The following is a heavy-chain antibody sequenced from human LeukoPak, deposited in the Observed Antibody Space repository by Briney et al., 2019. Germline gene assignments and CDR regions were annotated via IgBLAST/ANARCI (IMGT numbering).Heavy chain of an antibody. CDR1: GYSIDSGYY. J-gene: IGHJ5*02. CDR3: ARLDGYCTSISCLNWIDP. CDR2: FYRSGRP. V-gene: IGHV4-38-2*02. D-gene: IGHD2-2*03. Sequence: PSETLSLTCTVSGYSIDSGYYWGWIRPSPGTGLEWVGNFYRSGRPYYNPSLKSRVTISDDTSKNQFSLKLRSVTAADTAVYYWARLDGYCTSISCLNWIDPWGQGTLVTVSS.